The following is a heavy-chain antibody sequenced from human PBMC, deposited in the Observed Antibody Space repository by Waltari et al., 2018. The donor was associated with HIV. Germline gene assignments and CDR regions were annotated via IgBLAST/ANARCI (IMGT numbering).Heavy chain of an antibody. J-gene: IGHJ6*02. Sequence: QVQIVQSGAEVKKPGSAVKVSCEASGGSFSTHAVSWVRQVPGQGLEWLGGVIPIFGSPDYSQKFHGRLTIVADESINTAYMELSSLTSEDTAVYYCATGDGRNFGVVREYYHYGMDVWGQGTTVTVSS. D-gene: IGHD3-3*01. CDR1: GGSFSTHA. V-gene: IGHV1-69*01. CDR2: VIPIFGSP. CDR3: ATGDGRNFGVVREYYHYGMDV.